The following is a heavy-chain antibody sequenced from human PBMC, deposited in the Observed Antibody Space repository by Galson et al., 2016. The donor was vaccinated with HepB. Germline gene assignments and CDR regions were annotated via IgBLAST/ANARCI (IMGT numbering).Heavy chain of an antibody. CDR2: ITYHGRNQ. CDR3: GKWDWNDPAD. Sequence: SLRLSCAASGFNFSIYWMTWVRQAPGKGPEWLAIITYHGRNQFYADSVKGRFTISRDDSRNSVYLQMDSLREEDTAVYYCGKWDWNDPADWGQGTLVSVSS. D-gene: IGHD1-1*01. CDR1: GFNFSIYW. V-gene: IGHV3-30*03. J-gene: IGHJ4*02.